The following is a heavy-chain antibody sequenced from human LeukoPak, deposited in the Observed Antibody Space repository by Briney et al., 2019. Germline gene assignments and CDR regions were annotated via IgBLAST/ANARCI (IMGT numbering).Heavy chain of an antibody. D-gene: IGHD7-27*01. CDR1: GFTFSSYW. CDR2: IKPDGSEK. V-gene: IGHV3-7*01. CDR3: ARSLTGVTSY. Sequence: GGSLRLSCAASGFTFSSYWMTWVRQAPGKGLEWVANIKPDGSEKSYVDSVRGRFTISRDNAKNSLYLQMNSLRAEDTAVYYCARSLTGVTSYWGQGTLVTVSS. J-gene: IGHJ4*02.